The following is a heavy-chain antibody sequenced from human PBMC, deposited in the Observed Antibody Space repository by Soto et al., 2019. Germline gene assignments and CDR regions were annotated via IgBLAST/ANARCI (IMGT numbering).Heavy chain of an antibody. CDR2: ISSNGVSK. D-gene: IGHD6-6*01. J-gene: IGHJ6*03. CDR3: ARRARPDFYYMDV. V-gene: IGHV3-64*01. CDR1: GFTFSGSA. Sequence: GGSLRLSCAASGFTFSGSAMHWVRQAPGKGLEYVAGISSNGVSKYYATSVKGRFTISRDNSKNTVYLQMGSLRPEDMAVYYCARRARPDFYYMDVWGKGTTVTVSS.